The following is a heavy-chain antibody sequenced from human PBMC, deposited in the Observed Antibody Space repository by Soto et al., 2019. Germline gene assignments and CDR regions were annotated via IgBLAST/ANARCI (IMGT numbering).Heavy chain of an antibody. V-gene: IGHV1-46*03. J-gene: IGHJ4*02. Sequence: QVQLVQSGAEVKRPGTSVKVSCKASGYTFSTYYMHWVRQAPGQGLEWMGIINPSGGSPNYAQKLQGRVTMTRDTSTRTVYMELSSLGSEDTAVYYCARESGGYAYWGQGSLVAVSS. D-gene: IGHD3-22*01. CDR1: GYTFSTYY. CDR3: ARESGGYAY. CDR2: INPSGGSP.